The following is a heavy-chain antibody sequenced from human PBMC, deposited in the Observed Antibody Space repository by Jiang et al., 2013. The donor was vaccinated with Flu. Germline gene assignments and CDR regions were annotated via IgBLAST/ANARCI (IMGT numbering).Heavy chain of an antibody. CDR1: GGSISSSSYY. J-gene: IGHJ4*02. Sequence: SGPGLVKPSETLSLTCTVSGGSISSSSYYWGWIRQPPGKGLEWIGSIYYSGSTYYNPSLKSRVTISVDTSKNQFSLKLSSVTAADTAVYYCARPLCGGDCYIDYWGQGTLVTVSS. CDR3: ARPLCGGDCYIDY. D-gene: IGHD2-21*02. V-gene: IGHV4-39*01. CDR2: IYYSGST.